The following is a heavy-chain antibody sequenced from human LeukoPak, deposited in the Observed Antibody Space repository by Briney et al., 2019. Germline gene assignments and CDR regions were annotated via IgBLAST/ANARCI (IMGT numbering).Heavy chain of an antibody. Sequence: GGSLRLSCAASEFTFSRYAMSWVRQAPGKGLEWVSTISGTGGSTYYADSVKGRFTISRDDSKNTLYLQMNSLRAEDTAVYYCAKDRGDYHSAFDIWGQGTMVTVSS. CDR1: EFTFSRYA. D-gene: IGHD3-16*01. V-gene: IGHV3-23*01. J-gene: IGHJ3*02. CDR3: AKDRGDYHSAFDI. CDR2: ISGTGGST.